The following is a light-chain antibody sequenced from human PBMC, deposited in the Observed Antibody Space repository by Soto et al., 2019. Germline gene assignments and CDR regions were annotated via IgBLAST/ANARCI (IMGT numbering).Light chain of an antibody. V-gene: IGKV1-27*01. CDR3: QKYNGGCS. CDR2: DAT. J-gene: IGKJ3*01. Sequence: DIQMTQSPPSLSASVGDRVTITCRASQGISYYLAWYQQKPGKGPKLLIYDATILQSGVPSRFSGSGSGTDFTLPSSSLKPDDVASYYCQKYNGGCSVGPGTKVDIK. CDR1: QGISYY.